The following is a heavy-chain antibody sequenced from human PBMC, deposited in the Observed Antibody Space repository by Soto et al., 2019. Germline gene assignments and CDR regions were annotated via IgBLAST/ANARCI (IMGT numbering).Heavy chain of an antibody. J-gene: IGHJ4*02. D-gene: IGHD6-19*01. CDR2: ITDDGSEI. V-gene: IGHV3-30*18. CDR3: AKEQSSGFYRVVDY. CDR1: GFTLSCCG. Sequence: QVQVVESGGGVVQPGRSLRLSCAASGFTLSCCGMHWVRQAPGKGLGWVGVITDDGSEIHYGASVKGRFTISRDSSENTVYLKMNSRRVEDSAVYYCAKEQSSGFYRVVDYWGQGTLVTVSP.